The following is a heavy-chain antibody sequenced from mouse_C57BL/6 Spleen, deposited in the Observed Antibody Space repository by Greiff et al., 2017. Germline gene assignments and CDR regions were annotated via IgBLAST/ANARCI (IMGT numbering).Heavy chain of an antibody. Sequence: QVQLKEPGPGLVQPSQSLSITCTVSGFSLTSYGVHWVRQSPGKGLEWLGVISRGGSTDYNAAFMSRLSITTDNSKSQGFFKMNSRQADDTAIYVCAKNKPGGYFDYWGQGTTLTVSS. V-gene: IGHV2-5*01. CDR2: ISRGGST. CDR1: GFSLTSYG. J-gene: IGHJ2*01. CDR3: AKNKPGGYFDY.